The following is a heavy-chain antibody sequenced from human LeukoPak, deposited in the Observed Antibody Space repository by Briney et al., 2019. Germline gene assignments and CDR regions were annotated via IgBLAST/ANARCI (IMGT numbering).Heavy chain of an antibody. CDR1: GFTFSSYS. D-gene: IGHD4-17*01. V-gene: IGHV3-74*01. J-gene: IGHJ4*02. CDR3: ARGRYYFDY. Sequence: GGSLRLSCAASGFTFSSYSMNWVRQAPGKGLVWVSHFNSDGSSASYADSVKGRFTISRDNAKNTLYLQMNSLRVEDTAVYYCARGRYYFDYWGQGTLVTVSS. CDR2: FNSDGSSA.